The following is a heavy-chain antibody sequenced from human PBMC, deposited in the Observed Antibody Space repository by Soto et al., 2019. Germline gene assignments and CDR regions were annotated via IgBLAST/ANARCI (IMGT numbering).Heavy chain of an antibody. CDR1: GFTFSSYA. CDR2: ISGSGGST. CDR3: AKEWFDFWSGYYPRYYFDY. J-gene: IGHJ4*02. V-gene: IGHV3-23*01. Sequence: GGSLRLSCAASGFTFSSYAMSWVRQAPGKGLEWVSAISGSGGSTYYADSVKGRFTISRDNSKNTLYLQMNSLRAEDTAVYYFAKEWFDFWSGYYPRYYFDYWGQGTLVTVSS. D-gene: IGHD3-3*01.